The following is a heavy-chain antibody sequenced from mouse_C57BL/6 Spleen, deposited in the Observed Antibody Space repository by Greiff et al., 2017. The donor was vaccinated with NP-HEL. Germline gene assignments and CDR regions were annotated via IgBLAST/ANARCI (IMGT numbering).Heavy chain of an antibody. CDR1: GYTFTDYE. CDR3: TRWTTTVGGYFDV. V-gene: IGHV1-15*01. CDR2: IDPETGGT. Sequence: QVQLQQSGAELVRPGASVTLSCKASGYTFTDYEMHWVKQTPVHGLEWIGAIDPETGGTAYNQKFKGKAILTADKSSSTAYMELRSLTSEDSAVYYCTRWTTTVGGYFDVWGTGTTVTVSS. D-gene: IGHD1-1*01. J-gene: IGHJ1*03.